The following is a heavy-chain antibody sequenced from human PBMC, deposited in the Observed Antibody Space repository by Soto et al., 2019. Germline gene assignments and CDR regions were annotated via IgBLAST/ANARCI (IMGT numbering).Heavy chain of an antibody. Sequence: SETLSLTCTVSGGSISSYYWSWIRQPPGKGLEWIGYIYYTGSTNYNPSLKSRVTISVDTSKNQFSLKLTSVTAADTAVYYCARYQQYFQHWSQGTLVTVSS. CDR3: ARYQQYFQH. J-gene: IGHJ1*01. V-gene: IGHV4-59*08. CDR1: GGSISSYY. CDR2: IYYTGST.